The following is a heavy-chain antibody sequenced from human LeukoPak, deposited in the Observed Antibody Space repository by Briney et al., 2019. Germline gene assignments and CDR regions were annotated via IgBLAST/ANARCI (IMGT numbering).Heavy chain of an antibody. D-gene: IGHD2-2*01. CDR3: AKPPFGTSCYDY. Sequence: PGRSLRLSCAASGFIFNDYAMHWVRQAPGKGLEWVSAISGSGGSTYYADSVKGRFTISRDNSKNTLYLQMNSLRAEDTAVYYCAKPPFGTSCYDYWGQGTLVTVSS. CDR1: GFIFNDYA. CDR2: ISGSGGST. V-gene: IGHV3-23*01. J-gene: IGHJ4*02.